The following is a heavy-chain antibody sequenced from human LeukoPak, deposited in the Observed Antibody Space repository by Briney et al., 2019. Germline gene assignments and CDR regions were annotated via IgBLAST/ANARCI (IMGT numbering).Heavy chain of an antibody. J-gene: IGHJ4*02. V-gene: IGHV3-23*01. Sequence: TGGSLTLSCAPSGFTFSSYAVSWVRQAPGRGLEWVSSISGSGGSTYSADSVKGRFTISRDHSKNTLYPQMNSLRAEDTALYYCAKDRSCTNDICHGDFDYWGQGALVTVSS. D-gene: IGHD2-8*01. CDR3: AKDRSCTNDICHGDFDY. CDR2: ISGSGGST. CDR1: GFTFSSYA.